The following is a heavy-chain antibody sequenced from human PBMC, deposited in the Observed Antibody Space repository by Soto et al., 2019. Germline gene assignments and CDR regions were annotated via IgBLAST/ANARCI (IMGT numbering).Heavy chain of an antibody. Sequence: QVQLVESGGGVVQPGRSLRLSCAASGFTFSSYGMHWVRQAPGKGLEWVAVISYDGSNKYYADSVKGRFTISRDNSKNTLYLQMNSLRAEDTAVYYCAKDRPMGYYDSSGYGSDIWGQGTMVTVSS. V-gene: IGHV3-30*18. J-gene: IGHJ3*02. D-gene: IGHD3-22*01. CDR1: GFTFSSYG. CDR2: ISYDGSNK. CDR3: AKDRPMGYYDSSGYGSDI.